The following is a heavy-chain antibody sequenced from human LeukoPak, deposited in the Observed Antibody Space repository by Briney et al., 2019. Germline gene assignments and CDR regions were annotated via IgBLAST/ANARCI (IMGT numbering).Heavy chain of an antibody. D-gene: IGHD3-3*01. CDR2: IEYDATTI. V-gene: IGHV3-74*01. CDR3: VRDLGDEGV. Sequence: GGSLRFSGAASGFTFSSYWMHWVRQAPGKGLVWVSRIEYDATTIDYADAVKGRFTISRDNGKNRLYLQMRSLRVEDTAVYYCVRDLGDEGVWGQGTLVIVSS. J-gene: IGHJ4*02. CDR1: GFTFSSYW.